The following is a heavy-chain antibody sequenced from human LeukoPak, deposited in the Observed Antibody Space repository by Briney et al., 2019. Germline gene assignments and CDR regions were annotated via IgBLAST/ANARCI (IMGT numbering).Heavy chain of an antibody. J-gene: IGHJ6*03. Sequence: GALRLSCAASGFTFSSYSMNWVRQAPGKGLEWVSYISSSSSTIYYADSVKGRFTISRDNAKNSLYLQMNSLRAEDTAVYYCARVSKAHSSSRYFSYYYYMDVWGKGTTVTVSS. CDR2: ISSSSSTI. V-gene: IGHV3-48*01. D-gene: IGHD6-13*01. CDR1: GFTFSSYS. CDR3: ARVSKAHSSSRYFSYYYYMDV.